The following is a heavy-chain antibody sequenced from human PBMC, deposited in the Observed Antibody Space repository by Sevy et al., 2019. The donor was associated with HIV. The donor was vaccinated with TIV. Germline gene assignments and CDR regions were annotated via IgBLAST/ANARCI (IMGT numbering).Heavy chain of an antibody. CDR2: IIPIFGTA. CDR3: ARDRVYYYGSGVFDY. Sequence: ASVKVSCKASGGTFSSYAISWVRQAPGQGLEWMGRIIPIFGTANYAQKFQGRVTITADESTSTAYMELSSLISEDTAVYYCARDRVYYYGSGVFDYWGQGTLVTVSS. D-gene: IGHD3-10*01. V-gene: IGHV1-69*13. J-gene: IGHJ4*02. CDR1: GGTFSSYA.